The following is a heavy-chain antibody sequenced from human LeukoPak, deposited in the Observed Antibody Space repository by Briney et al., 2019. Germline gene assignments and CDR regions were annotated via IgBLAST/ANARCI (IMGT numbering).Heavy chain of an antibody. V-gene: IGHV4-59*01. Sequence: SKTLSLTCTVSGGSISSYYWSWIRQPPGKGLEWIGYIYYSGGAEYNPSLKSRVTISVDTSKNQFSLRLSSVTAADTAVYYCARSRPVLRFLEWLSDGFDIWGQGTMVTVSS. CDR3: ARSRPVLRFLEWLSDGFDI. D-gene: IGHD3-3*01. CDR2: IYYSGGA. J-gene: IGHJ3*02. CDR1: GGSISSYY.